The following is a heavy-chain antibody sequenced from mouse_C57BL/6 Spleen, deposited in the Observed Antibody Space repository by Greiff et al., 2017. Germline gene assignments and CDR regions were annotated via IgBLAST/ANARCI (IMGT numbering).Heavy chain of an antibody. J-gene: IGHJ2*01. CDR3: TRGYYFDY. CDR2: INYDGSST. V-gene: IGHV5-16*01. Sequence: EVKLVESEGGLVQPGSSMKLSCTASGFTFSDYYMAWVRQVPEKGLEWVANINYDGSSTYYLDSLKSRFIISKDNAKNTLYLKMISLKSEDTATYYCTRGYYFDYWGLGTTLTVSS. CDR1: GFTFSDYY.